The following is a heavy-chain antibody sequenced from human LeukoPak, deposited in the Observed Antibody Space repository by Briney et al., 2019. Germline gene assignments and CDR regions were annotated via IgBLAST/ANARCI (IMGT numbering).Heavy chain of an antibody. D-gene: IGHD3-9*01. CDR2: IYTSGST. J-gene: IGHJ3*02. Sequence: SETLSLTCTVSGGSISSGSYYWSWIRQPAGKGLEWIGRIYTSGSTNYNPSLKSRVTISVDTSQNQFSLKLSSVTAADTAVNYCARGGDYDILMDLAGGADIWGQGTMATVSS. CDR3: ARGGDYDILMDLAGGADI. V-gene: IGHV4-61*02. CDR1: GGSISSGSYY.